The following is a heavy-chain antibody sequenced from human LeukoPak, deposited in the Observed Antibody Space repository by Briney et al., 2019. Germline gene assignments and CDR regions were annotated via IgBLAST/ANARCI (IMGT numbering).Heavy chain of an antibody. Sequence: ASVKVSCKASGYTFTSYDINWVRQATGQGLEWMGIINPSGGSTSYAQKFQGRVTMTRDTSTSTVYMELSSLRSEDTAVYYCARDSELNYYGSGSTLDYWGQGTLVTVSS. D-gene: IGHD3-10*01. CDR1: GYTFTSYD. CDR3: ARDSELNYYGSGSTLDY. V-gene: IGHV1-46*01. J-gene: IGHJ4*02. CDR2: INPSGGST.